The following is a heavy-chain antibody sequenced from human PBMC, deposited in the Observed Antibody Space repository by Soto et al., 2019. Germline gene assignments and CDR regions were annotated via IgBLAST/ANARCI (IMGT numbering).Heavy chain of an antibody. CDR3: ARGGGVGVAGSAAFDM. CDR1: GYPVTAYY. V-gene: IGHV1-2*02. D-gene: IGHD3-3*01. Sequence: QLHLVQSGAVVKKPGASVTVSCSASGYPVTAYYMHWVRQAPGRGLEWMGGINPANGAAKYTQTFRGRVTLTRHTSTSTVFVELSGLTSEDGAVFYCARGGGVGVAGSAAFDMWGQGTLVTVSS. J-gene: IGHJ3*02. CDR2: INPANGAA.